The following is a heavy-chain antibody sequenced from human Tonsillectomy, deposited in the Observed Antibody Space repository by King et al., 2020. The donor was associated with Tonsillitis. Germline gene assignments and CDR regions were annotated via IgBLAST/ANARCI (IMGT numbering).Heavy chain of an antibody. CDR2: INPNNGAT. J-gene: IGHJ4*01. Sequence: EQLVQSGAEVKKPGASVKVSCKAAGYTFTDSYMHWMRQAPGQGLEWMGWINPNNGATNYAPKFQGRITMTGDTPISTAYMELSSLRADDTACYYCAREGERDLLPDYWGQGTLVTVSS. CDR1: GYTFTDSY. V-gene: IGHV1-2*02. D-gene: IGHD3-16*01. CDR3: AREGERDLLPDY.